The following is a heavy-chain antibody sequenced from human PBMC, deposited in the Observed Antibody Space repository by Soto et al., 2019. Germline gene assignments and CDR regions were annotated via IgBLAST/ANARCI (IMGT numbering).Heavy chain of an antibody. Sequence: QVQLQQWGAGLLKPSETLSLTCAVYGGSFSGYYWTWIRQTPGKGLEWIGEISHSGSTNYKPSLSSRITISADPSKKPFSLNLTSVTAADSGVYYCARGECSSVYRFTRWALDIWGQGTAVTVSS. CDR1: GGSFSGYY. V-gene: IGHV4-34*01. CDR3: ARGECSSVYRFTRWALDI. D-gene: IGHD5-12*01. J-gene: IGHJ3*02. CDR2: ISHSGST.